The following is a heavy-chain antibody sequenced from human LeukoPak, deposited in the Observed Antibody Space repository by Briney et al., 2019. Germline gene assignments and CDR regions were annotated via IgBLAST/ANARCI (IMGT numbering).Heavy chain of an antibody. CDR1: GGSISSPTYY. CDR2: IHYSGST. V-gene: IGHV4-39*01. CDR3: ARLGGYYDPPGY. Sequence: SETLSLTCTVSGGSISSPTYYWAWIRQPPGKGLEWIGTIHYSGSTFYNPSLKSRVTISVDTSKNQFSLKLSSVTAADTAVYYCARLGGYYDPPGYWGQGTLVTVSS. D-gene: IGHD3-22*01. J-gene: IGHJ4*02.